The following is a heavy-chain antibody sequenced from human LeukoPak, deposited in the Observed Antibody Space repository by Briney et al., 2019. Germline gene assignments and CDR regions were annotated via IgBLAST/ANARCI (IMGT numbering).Heavy chain of an antibody. CDR2: IYYSGST. CDR1: GYSISSGYY. V-gene: IGHV4-61*01. CDR3: ARWEGYCSSTSCYRWFDP. Sequence: SETLSLTCTVSGYSISSGYYWGWIRQPPGKGLEWIGYIYYSGSTNYNPSLKSRVTISVDTSKNQFSLKLSSVTAADTAVYYCARWEGYCSSTSCYRWFDPWGQGTLVTVSS. J-gene: IGHJ5*02. D-gene: IGHD2-2*02.